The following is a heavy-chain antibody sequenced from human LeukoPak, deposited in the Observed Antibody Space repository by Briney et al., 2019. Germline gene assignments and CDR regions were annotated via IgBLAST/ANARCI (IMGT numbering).Heavy chain of an antibody. V-gene: IGHV3-74*01. CDR1: GFSLSDYW. D-gene: IGHD2-15*01. Sequence: GGSLRLSCAASGFSLSDYWMNWVRQVPGKGPVWVSHISPDGRNIAYADSVKGRFTISRDSTKNTLYLQMNSLRVEDTAIYYCVRDGRGRTPYDCWGQGTLVTVSS. CDR2: ISPDGRNI. CDR3: VRDGRGRTPYDC. J-gene: IGHJ4*02.